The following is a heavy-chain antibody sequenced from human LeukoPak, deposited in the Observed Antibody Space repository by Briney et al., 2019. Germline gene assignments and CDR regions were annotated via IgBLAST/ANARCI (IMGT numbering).Heavy chain of an antibody. J-gene: IGHJ2*01. CDR2: IDPSDSYI. D-gene: IGHD5-12*01. CDR1: GYTFTNYW. CDR3: ARRRMGYSGYDGYWYFDL. V-gene: IGHV5-10-1*01. Sequence: GESLKISCKGSGYTFTNYWIGWVRQMPGKGLEWMGRIDPSDSYINYSPSFQGHVTISADKSNSTAYLQWSTLKASDTAMYYCARRRMGYSGYDGYWYFDLWGRSTPFTVSP.